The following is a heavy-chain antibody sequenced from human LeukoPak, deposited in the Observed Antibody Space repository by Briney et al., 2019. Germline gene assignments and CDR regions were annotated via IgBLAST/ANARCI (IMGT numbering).Heavy chain of an antibody. CDR3: AKTRVEWLFGNSSPDY. CDR1: GFTFSSYA. Sequence: GGSLRLSCAASGFTFSSYAMHWVRQAPGKGLEWVAVISYDGSNKYYADSVKGRFTISRDNSKNTLYLQMNSLRAEDTAVYYCAKTRVEWLFGNSSPDYWGQGTLVTVSS. D-gene: IGHD3-3*01. CDR2: ISYDGSNK. V-gene: IGHV3-30-3*02. J-gene: IGHJ4*02.